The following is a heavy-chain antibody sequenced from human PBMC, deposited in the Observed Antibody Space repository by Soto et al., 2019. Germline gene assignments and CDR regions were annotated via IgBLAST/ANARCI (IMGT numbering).Heavy chain of an antibody. V-gene: IGHV3-48*02. J-gene: IGHJ5*01. D-gene: IGHD3-3*02. CDR3: ARVAPHNWFES. CDR2: IGSGSSTI. Sequence: EVQLVESGGGLVQPGGSLRLSCVASGFTFSSYSMNWVRQAPGKGLEWVSYIGSGSSTIYYADSVKGRVTISRNNARNSPYLQLNSLRDEDTAVYYCARVAPHNWFESWGQGTLVTVSS. CDR1: GFTFSSYS.